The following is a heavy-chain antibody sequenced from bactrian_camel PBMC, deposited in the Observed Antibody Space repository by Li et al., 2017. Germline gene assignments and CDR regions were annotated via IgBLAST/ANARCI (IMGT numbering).Heavy chain of an antibody. Sequence: HVQLVESGGDSVQTGGSVRLSCVASGYTLPMNMGWFRRLPGQEREGVARIATGSGNTYYADSVKGRFTISQDNAKNTLYLQLNSLKIEDTAVYYCALGSSRQATMTARGKGTQVTVS. V-gene: IGHV3S54*01. CDR2: IATGSGNT. CDR1: GYTLPMN. J-gene: IGHJ4*01. D-gene: IGHD3*01.